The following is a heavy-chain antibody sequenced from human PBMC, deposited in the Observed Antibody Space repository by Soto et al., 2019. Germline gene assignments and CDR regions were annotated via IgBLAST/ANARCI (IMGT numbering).Heavy chain of an antibody. CDR3: ARESYCSSTSCHSDPFDF. D-gene: IGHD2-2*01. CDR1: GFTFRSYS. V-gene: IGHV3-48*01. Sequence: LRLSCAASGFTFRSYSMNWVRQAPGKGLEWVSYISSGSSTKYYADSVKGRFTISRDNAKDSLYLQMNSLRADDTAVYYCARESYCSSTSCHSDPFDFSGQGTMVTVSS. CDR2: ISSGSSTK. J-gene: IGHJ3*01.